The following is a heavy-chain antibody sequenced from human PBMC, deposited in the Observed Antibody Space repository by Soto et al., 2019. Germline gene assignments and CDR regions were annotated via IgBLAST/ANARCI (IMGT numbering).Heavy chain of an antibody. D-gene: IGHD6-19*01. CDR1: GYTFTAYA. J-gene: IGHJ4*02. V-gene: IGHV1-3*05. Sequence: QVQLVQSGAEEKKSGASVKVSCKASGYTFTAYAMHWVRQAPGQRLEWMGWINAGNGNTKYSQKFQGRVTITRDTSASTAYMELSSLRSEDTAVYYCARAVAVPADFDYWGQGTLVTVSS. CDR3: ARAVAVPADFDY. CDR2: INAGNGNT.